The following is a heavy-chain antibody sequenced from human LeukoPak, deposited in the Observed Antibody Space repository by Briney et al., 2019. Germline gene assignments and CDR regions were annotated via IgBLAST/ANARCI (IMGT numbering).Heavy chain of an antibody. CDR3: ARSADSSGYFREIPLYYFDY. Sequence: GGSLRLSCAASGFTFSDFYMTWIRQAPGKGLEWISHISNSGSTIHYADSLKGRFTISRDNAKNSLYLQINSLRAEDTAVYYCARSADSSGYFREIPLYYFDYWGQGTLVTVSS. CDR2: ISNSGSTI. J-gene: IGHJ4*02. V-gene: IGHV3-11*01. D-gene: IGHD3-22*01. CDR1: GFTFSDFY.